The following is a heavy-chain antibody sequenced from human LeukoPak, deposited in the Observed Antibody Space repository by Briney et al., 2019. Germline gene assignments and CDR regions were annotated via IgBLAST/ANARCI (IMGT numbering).Heavy chain of an antibody. J-gene: IGHJ6*02. CDR2: IVVGSGNT. V-gene: IGHV1-58*02. D-gene: IGHD1-1*01. Sequence: TSVKVSCTASGFTFTSSAMKWVRQARGQRLEWIGCIVVGSGNTNYAQKFQERVTITRDNSTSTDYMELSSLRSEDTAVYYCAAGGTWGALNYYYYGMDVWGQGTTVTVS. CDR1: GFTFTSSA. CDR3: AAGGTWGALNYYYYGMDV.